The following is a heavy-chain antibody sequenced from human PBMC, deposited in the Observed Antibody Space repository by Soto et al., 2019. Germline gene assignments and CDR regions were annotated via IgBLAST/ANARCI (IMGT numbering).Heavy chain of an antibody. Sequence: QVQLVESGGGVVQPGRSLRLSCAASGNTFSSFVIHWVRQAPGKGLEWVAIISYDGSNRYYADSVKGRFAISRDNSKNTVYLQMNSLRAEDTAVYYCGGSENRGVATPMGYWGQGTLVTVSS. D-gene: IGHD5-12*01. J-gene: IGHJ4*02. CDR1: GNTFSSFV. V-gene: IGHV3-30*03. CDR3: GGSENRGVATPMGY. CDR2: ISYDGSNR.